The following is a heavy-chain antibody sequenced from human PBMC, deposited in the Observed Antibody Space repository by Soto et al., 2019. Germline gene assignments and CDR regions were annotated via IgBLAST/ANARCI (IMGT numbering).Heavy chain of an antibody. Sequence: GGSLRLSCAASGFTFSQYSMNWVRQAPGKGLEWVSYISATSEYVFYADSAKGRFTISRDNAKKSLDLRMDSLRAEDTALYYCAITASAGRPRYYGMYVWGQGTTVTVSS. CDR2: ISATSEYV. V-gene: IGHV3-21*01. CDR1: GFTFSQYS. J-gene: IGHJ6*02. D-gene: IGHD6-6*01. CDR3: AITASAGRPRYYGMYV.